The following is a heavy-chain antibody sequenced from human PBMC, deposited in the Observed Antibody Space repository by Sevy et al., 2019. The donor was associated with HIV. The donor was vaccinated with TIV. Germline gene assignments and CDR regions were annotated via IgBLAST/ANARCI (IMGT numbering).Heavy chain of an antibody. D-gene: IGHD3-10*01. Sequence: SETLSLTCTVSGGSISSYYWSWIRQPAGKGLERIGRIYTSGSTNYNPSLKSRVTMSVDTSKNQFSLKLSSVTAADTAVYYCARVGDYGSGSYAFDIWGQGTMVTVSS. CDR3: ARVGDYGSGSYAFDI. V-gene: IGHV4-4*07. CDR2: IYTSGST. CDR1: GGSISSYY. J-gene: IGHJ3*02.